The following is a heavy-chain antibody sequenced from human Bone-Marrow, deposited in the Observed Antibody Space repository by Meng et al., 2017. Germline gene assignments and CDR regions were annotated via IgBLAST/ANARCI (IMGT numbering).Heavy chain of an antibody. J-gene: IGHJ4*02. Sequence: EVHLVESGGGLGQPGGSLRLSCAASGFTFSSYAMSWVRQAPGKGLEWLSAITGSGGSTYYADSVKGRFTISRDNSKNTLYLQMNSLRAEDTAIYYCGKQYSGSYEYWGQGTLVTVSS. CDR2: ITGSGGST. CDR3: GKQYSGSYEY. CDR1: GFTFSSYA. D-gene: IGHD1-26*01. V-gene: IGHV3-23*04.